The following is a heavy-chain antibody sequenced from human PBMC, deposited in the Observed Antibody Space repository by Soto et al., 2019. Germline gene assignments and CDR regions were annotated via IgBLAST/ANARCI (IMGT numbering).Heavy chain of an antibody. V-gene: IGHV1-69*01. Sequence: QVQLVQSGAEVKKPGSSVKVSCKASGGTFSNYAISWVRQAPGQGLEWMGGIIPISGTANYAQKFQGRFTITAGESTSTAYRELSSLRSEDTAVYYCARSQGSSTSLEIYYYYYYGMDVWGQGTTVTVSS. CDR3: ARSQGSSTSLEIYYYYYYGMDV. CDR2: IIPISGTA. D-gene: IGHD2-2*01. J-gene: IGHJ6*02. CDR1: GGTFSNYA.